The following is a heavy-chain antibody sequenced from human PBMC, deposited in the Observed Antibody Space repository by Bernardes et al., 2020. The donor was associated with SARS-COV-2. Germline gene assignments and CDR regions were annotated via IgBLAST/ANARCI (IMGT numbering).Heavy chain of an antibody. Sequence: ASVKDSCKASGYTFTDYYMSWVRQAPGQGLEWMGWINPNSGGTNYAQKFQGRVTMTCDTSISTAYMDLSRLRSDDTAVYYCARVGSGTYPPDFDYWGQGTLVTVSS. CDR3: ARVGSGTYPPDFDY. CDR2: INPNSGGT. D-gene: IGHD3-3*01. CDR1: GYTFTDYY. V-gene: IGHV1-2*02. J-gene: IGHJ4*02.